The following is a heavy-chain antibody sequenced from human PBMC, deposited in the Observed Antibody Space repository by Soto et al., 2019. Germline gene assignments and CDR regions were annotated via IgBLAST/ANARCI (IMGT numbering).Heavy chain of an antibody. V-gene: IGHV4-39*01. J-gene: IGHJ3*02. CDR3: ARRVMVSSPHGAFDI. D-gene: IGHD2-8*01. CDR1: GGSISSSSYY. CDR2: IYYSGST. Sequence: SETLSLTCTVSGGSISSSSYYWGWIRQPPGKGLEWIGSIYYSGSTYYNPSLKSRVTISVDTSKNQFSLKLSSVTAADTAVYYCARRVMVSSPHGAFDIWGQGTMVTVSS.